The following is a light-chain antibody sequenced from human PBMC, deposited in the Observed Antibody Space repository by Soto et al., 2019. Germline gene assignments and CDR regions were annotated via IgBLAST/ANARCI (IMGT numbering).Light chain of an antibody. V-gene: IGKV3-20*01. CDR2: GAS. Sequence: EIVLTQSPGTLSLSPGERATLYCRASQSVSSSSLAWYQQKPGQAPRLLIYGASSRATGIPDRFSGSGSGTDFTLTISRLEPEDFALYYCQQYGTSPPRTFGLGTKVEIK. CDR1: QSVSSSS. J-gene: IGKJ1*01. CDR3: QQYGTSPPRT.